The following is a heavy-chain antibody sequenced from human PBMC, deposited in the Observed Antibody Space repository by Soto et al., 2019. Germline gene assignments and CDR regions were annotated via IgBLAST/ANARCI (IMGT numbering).Heavy chain of an antibody. CDR2: VYYTGST. V-gene: IGHV4-59*01. CDR3: ARSVAVPGAHTDC. D-gene: IGHD6-19*01. J-gene: IGHJ4*02. CDR1: GGSISGSY. Sequence: KASETLSLPCSVSGGSISGSYWSWIRQSPGKGLEWLGYVYYTGSTNYSPSLRSRVSISVDTSKNEFSLRLSSVTAADTAVYFCARSVAVPGAHTDCWGQGTQVTVSS.